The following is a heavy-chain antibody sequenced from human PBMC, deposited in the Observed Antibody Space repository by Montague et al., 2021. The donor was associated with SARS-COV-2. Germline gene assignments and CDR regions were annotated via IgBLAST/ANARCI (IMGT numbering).Heavy chain of an antibody. Sequence: SLRLSCTASGFTFSSHSMNWVRQAPGKGLEWVSSISSSRSYIYYADSVKGRLPISRDNAKNSLYLQMNSLRAEDTAVYYCASDAHVVVVAAAFSSWGQGTLVTVSS. CDR1: GFTFSSHS. CDR3: ASDAHVVVVAAAFSS. J-gene: IGHJ4*02. CDR2: ISSSRSYI. V-gene: IGHV3-21*01. D-gene: IGHD2-15*01.